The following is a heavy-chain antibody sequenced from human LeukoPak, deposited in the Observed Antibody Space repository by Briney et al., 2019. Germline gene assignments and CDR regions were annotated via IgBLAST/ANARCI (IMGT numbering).Heavy chain of an antibody. CDR1: GYTFSNYY. Sequence: GASVKVSCKASGYTFSNYYVHWVRQAPGQGLEWMGIIKPSGGGTSYALKFQGRVTLTRDTSTSTAYMELRSLRSEDTAVYYCARDHFDSSGYHYLLGYFEHWGQGTLVTVSS. J-gene: IGHJ1*01. D-gene: IGHD3-22*01. CDR3: ARDHFDSSGYHYLLGYFEH. CDR2: IKPSGGGT. V-gene: IGHV1-46*01.